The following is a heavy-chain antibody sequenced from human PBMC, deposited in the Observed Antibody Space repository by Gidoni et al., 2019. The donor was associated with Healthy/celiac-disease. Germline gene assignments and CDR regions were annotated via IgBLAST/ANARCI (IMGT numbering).Heavy chain of an antibody. V-gene: IGHV1-2*04. CDR1: GYTFTGYY. J-gene: IGHJ6*02. CDR2: INPNSGGT. Sequence: QVQLVQSGAEVKKPGASVKVSCKASGYTFTGYYMPWVRQAPGQGLEWMGWINPNSGGTNYAQKFQGWVTMTRDTSISTAYMELSRLRSDDTAVYYCARDRDYDILTGYYYYGMDVWGQGTTVTVSS. D-gene: IGHD3-9*01. CDR3: ARDRDYDILTGYYYYGMDV.